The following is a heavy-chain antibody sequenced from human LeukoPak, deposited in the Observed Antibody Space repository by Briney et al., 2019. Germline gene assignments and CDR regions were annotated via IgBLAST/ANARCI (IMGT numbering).Heavy chain of an antibody. CDR3: ARARGFDI. CDR2: IKQDGSEK. CDR1: GFTFSNLW. J-gene: IGHJ3*02. Sequence: GGSLRLSCAASGFTFSNLWMSWVRQAPGRGLEWVANIKQDGSEKYYGDSVKGRFTISRDNAENSLYLQMNSLRAEDTAVYYCARARGFDIWGQGTMVTVSS. D-gene: IGHD3-10*01. V-gene: IGHV3-7*01.